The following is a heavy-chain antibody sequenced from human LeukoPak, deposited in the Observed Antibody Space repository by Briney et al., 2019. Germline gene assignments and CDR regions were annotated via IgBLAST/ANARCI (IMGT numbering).Heavy chain of an antibody. V-gene: IGHV3-23*01. CDR3: AKAIVVVPAAIYPMWPIDY. D-gene: IGHD2-2*01. CDR1: GFTFDDYA. J-gene: IGHJ4*02. Sequence: PGRSLRLSCAASGFTFDDYAMHWVRQAPGKGLEWDSAISGSGGSTYYADSVKGRFTISRDNSKNTLYLQMNSLRAEDTAVYYCAKAIVVVPAAIYPMWPIDYWGQGTLVTVSS. CDR2: ISGSGGST.